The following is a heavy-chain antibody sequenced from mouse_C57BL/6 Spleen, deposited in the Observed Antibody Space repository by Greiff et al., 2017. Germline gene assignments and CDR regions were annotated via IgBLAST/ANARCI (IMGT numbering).Heavy chain of an antibody. Sequence: EVQLQESGGGLVQPGGSMKLSCVASGFTFSNYWMNWVRQSPEKGLEWVAQIRLKSDNYATHYAESVKGRFTISRDDSKSSVYRQMTNLRAEDTGICYCSNGGYYGWFADWGQGTMVTVSA. CDR1: GFTFSNYW. D-gene: IGHD2-3*01. CDR2: IRLKSDNYAT. V-gene: IGHV6-3*01. J-gene: IGHJ3*01. CDR3: SNGGYYGWFAD.